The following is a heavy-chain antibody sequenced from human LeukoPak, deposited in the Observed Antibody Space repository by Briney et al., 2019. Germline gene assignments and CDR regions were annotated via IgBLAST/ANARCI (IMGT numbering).Heavy chain of an antibody. V-gene: IGHV3-11*04. Sequence: GGSLRLSCAASGFIFSDYYMTRIRQAPGKGLEWVSYISPSGSTIFYADSVKGRFTISRDNSKKSLYLEVNSLRAEDTAVYFCARCTGSYSYYFDYWGQGSLVTVSS. CDR3: ARCTGSYSYYFDY. CDR2: ISPSGSTI. D-gene: IGHD1-26*01. CDR1: GFIFSDYY. J-gene: IGHJ4*02.